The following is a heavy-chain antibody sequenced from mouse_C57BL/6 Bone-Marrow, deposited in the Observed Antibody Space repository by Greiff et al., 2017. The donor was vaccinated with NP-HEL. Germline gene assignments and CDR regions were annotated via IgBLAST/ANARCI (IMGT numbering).Heavy chain of an antibody. CDR3: AREDYGTPWYFDV. V-gene: IGHV1-50*01. CDR1: GYTFTSYW. Sequence: VQLQQSGAELVKPGASVKLSCKASGYTFTSYWMQWVKQRPGQGLEWIGEIDPSDSYTNYNQKFKGKATLTVDTSSSTAYMQLSSLTSEDSAVYYCAREDYGTPWYFDVWGTGTTVTVSS. CDR2: IDPSDSYT. J-gene: IGHJ1*03. D-gene: IGHD1-1*01.